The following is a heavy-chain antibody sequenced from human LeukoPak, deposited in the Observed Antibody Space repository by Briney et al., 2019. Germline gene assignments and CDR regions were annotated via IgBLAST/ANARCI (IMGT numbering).Heavy chain of an antibody. CDR1: GLTVSDAW. CDR2: IKSKTDGGTT. J-gene: IGHJ4*02. CDR3: TTGCSTGN. D-gene: IGHD2-15*01. Sequence: GGSLRLSCAASGLTVSDAWMSWVRQAPRKGGEWVGRIKSKTDGGTTDYAAPVKGRFTVSRDDSKNTLYLQMNSLRTEDTALYYCTTGCSTGNWGQGTLVTVSS. V-gene: IGHV3-15*01.